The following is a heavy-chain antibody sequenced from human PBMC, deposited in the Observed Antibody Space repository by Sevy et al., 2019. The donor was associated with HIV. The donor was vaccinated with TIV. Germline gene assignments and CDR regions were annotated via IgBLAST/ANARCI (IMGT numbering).Heavy chain of an antibody. CDR2: INEDGKTK. D-gene: IGHD3-3*01. Sequence: GGSLRLSYAASGFTFSGYWMHWVRQAPGKGLEWVANINEDGKTKYYVDSVKGRFSISRDNARNSLFLQMNNLRVDDTARYFCARAIGAGAAYWGQGTLVTVSS. CDR1: GFTFSGYW. V-gene: IGHV3-7*03. CDR3: ARAIGAGAAY. J-gene: IGHJ4*02.